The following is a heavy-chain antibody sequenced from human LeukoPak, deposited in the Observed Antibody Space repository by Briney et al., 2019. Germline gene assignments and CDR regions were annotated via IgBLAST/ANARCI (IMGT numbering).Heavy chain of an antibody. CDR1: GHSLTELS. D-gene: IGHD3-10*01. V-gene: IGHV1-24*01. Sequence: ASVKVSCKVSGHSLTELSMHWVRQAPGKGLEWMGGFDPESGETVYAQKFQARFTMTAGAPTDTVYMELSSLTLEDTAVYYCASLLCYGDLIDHFGMDVWGKGTTVIVSS. J-gene: IGHJ6*04. CDR2: FDPESGET. CDR3: ASLLCYGDLIDHFGMDV.